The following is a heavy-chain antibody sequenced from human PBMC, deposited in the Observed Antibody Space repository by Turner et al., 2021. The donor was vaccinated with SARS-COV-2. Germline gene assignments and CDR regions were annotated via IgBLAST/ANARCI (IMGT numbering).Heavy chain of an antibody. V-gene: IGHV3-53*01. CDR3: ARDRRVWFGELLYGLDV. Sequence: EVQLVESGGGLIEPGRSLRPACAASGFTVSSNYMSWVRQAPGKGLEWVSVIYGGGSTYYADSVKGRFTISRDNSKNTLYLQMNSLRAEDTAVYYCARDRRVWFGELLYGLDVWGQGTTVTVSS. CDR2: IYGGGST. J-gene: IGHJ6*02. CDR1: GFTVSSNY. D-gene: IGHD3-10*01.